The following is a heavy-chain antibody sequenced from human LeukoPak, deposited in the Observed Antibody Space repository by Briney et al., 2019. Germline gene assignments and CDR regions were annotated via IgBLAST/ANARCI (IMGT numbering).Heavy chain of an antibody. CDR3: TTDHPGIAAAELGGAFDI. CDR2: IKSKTDGGTT. CDR1: GFTFSNAW. D-gene: IGHD6-13*01. Sequence: GGSLRLSCAASGFTFSNAWMSWVRQGPGKGLEWVGRIKSKTDGGTTDYAAPVKGRFTISRDDSKNTLYLQMNSLKTEDTAVYYCTTDHPGIAAAELGGAFDIWGQGTMVTVSS. V-gene: IGHV3-15*01. J-gene: IGHJ3*02.